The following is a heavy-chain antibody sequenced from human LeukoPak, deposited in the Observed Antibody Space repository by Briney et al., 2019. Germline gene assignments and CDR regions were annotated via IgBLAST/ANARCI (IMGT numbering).Heavy chain of an antibody. CDR2: ISAYNGNT. J-gene: IGHJ4*02. Sequence: ASVKVSCKASGYTFTSYGISLVRQAPGQGLEWMGWISAYNGNTNYAQKLQGRVTMTTDTSTSTAYMELRSLRSDDTAVYYCARDQGRITGTTWSGPLDYWGQGTLVTVSS. CDR3: ARDQGRITGTTWSGPLDY. CDR1: GYTFTSYG. D-gene: IGHD1-7*01. V-gene: IGHV1-18*01.